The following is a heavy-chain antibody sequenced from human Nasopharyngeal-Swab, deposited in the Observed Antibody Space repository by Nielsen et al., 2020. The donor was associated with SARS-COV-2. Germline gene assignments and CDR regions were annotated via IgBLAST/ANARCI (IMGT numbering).Heavy chain of an antibody. D-gene: IGHD2-15*01. CDR3: AREYCSGGSCYGNYGMDV. CDR2: IIPILGIA. Sequence: SVKVSCKASGGTFSSYAISWVRQAPGQGLEWMGRIIPILGIANYAQKFQGRVTITADKSTSTAYVELSSLRSEDTAVYYCAREYCSGGSCYGNYGMDVWGQGTTVTVSS. V-gene: IGHV1-69*04. J-gene: IGHJ6*02. CDR1: GGTFSSYA.